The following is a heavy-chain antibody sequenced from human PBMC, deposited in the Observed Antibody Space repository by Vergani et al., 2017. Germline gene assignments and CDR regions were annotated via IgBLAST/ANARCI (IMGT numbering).Heavy chain of an antibody. J-gene: IGHJ5*02. CDR3: ARDPHLYCGGDCYSGPDWFDP. D-gene: IGHD2-21*01. V-gene: IGHV1-69*12. CDR1: GGTFSSYA. CDR2: IIPIFGTA. Sequence: QVQLVQSGAEVKKPGSSVKVSCKASGGTFSSYAISWVRQAPGQGLEWMGGIIPIFGTANYAQKFQGRVTITADESTSTAYMELSSLRSEDTAVYYCARDPHLYCGGDCYSGPDWFDPWGQGTLVTVSS.